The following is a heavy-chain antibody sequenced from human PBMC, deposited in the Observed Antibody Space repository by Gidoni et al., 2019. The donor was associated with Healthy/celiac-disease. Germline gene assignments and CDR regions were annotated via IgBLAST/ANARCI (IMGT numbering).Heavy chain of an antibody. J-gene: IGHJ4*02. CDR3: ARAPVVVMDFDY. V-gene: IGHV4-30-4*01. D-gene: IGHD3-22*01. Sequence: QVQLQESGPGLVKPSQTLSLTCTVSGGSISSGDYYWGWIRQPPGKGLAWIGYIYYSGSTYYNPSLKSRVTIAVDTSKNQFSLKLSSVTAADTAVYYCARAPVVVMDFDYWGQGTLVTVSS. CDR2: IYYSGST. CDR1: GGSISSGDYY.